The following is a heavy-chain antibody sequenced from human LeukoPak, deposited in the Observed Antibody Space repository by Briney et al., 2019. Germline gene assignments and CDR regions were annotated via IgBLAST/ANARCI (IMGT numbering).Heavy chain of an antibody. Sequence: ASVKVSCKASGYAFPSYDINWVRQATGQGLEWMGWMNPNSGNTGYAQKFQGRVTITRNTSISTAYMELSSLRSEDTAVYYCARGLRSEVRGVIFQFYYYYMDVWGKGTTVTVSS. D-gene: IGHD3-10*01. V-gene: IGHV1-8*03. CDR3: ARGLRSEVRGVIFQFYYYYMDV. CDR1: GYAFPSYD. J-gene: IGHJ6*03. CDR2: MNPNSGNT.